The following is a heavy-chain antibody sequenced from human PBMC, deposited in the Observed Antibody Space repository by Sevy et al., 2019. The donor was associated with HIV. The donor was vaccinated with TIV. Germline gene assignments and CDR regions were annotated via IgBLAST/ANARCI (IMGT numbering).Heavy chain of an antibody. CDR2: ISSSGSTI. D-gene: IGHD3-16*01. CDR1: GFTFGDYY. J-gene: IGHJ4*02. V-gene: IGHV3-11*01. Sequence: GGSLRLSCAASGFTFGDYYMSWIRQAPGKGLEWVSYISSSGSTIYYADSVKGRFTISRDNAKNSLHLQMNSLRAEDTAVYYCARDEMITFGGANYDYWGQGTLVTVSS. CDR3: ARDEMITFGGANYDY.